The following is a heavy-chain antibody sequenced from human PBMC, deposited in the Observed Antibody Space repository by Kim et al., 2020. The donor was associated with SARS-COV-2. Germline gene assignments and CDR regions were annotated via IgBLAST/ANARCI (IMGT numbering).Heavy chain of an antibody. V-gene: IGHV3-23*01. Sequence: GGSLRLSCAASGFTFSSYAMSWVRQAPGKGLEWVSAISGSGGSTYYADSVKGRFTISRDNSKSTLYLQMNSLRAEDTAVYYCAKDLSWLSYCYGLDVWGLGTTVTVSS. CDR2: ISGSGGST. D-gene: IGHD3-22*01. J-gene: IGHJ6*02. CDR3: AKDLSWLSYCYGLDV. CDR1: GFTFSSYA.